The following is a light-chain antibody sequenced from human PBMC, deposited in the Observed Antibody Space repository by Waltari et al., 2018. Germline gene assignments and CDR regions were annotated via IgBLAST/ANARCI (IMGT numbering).Light chain of an antibody. CDR2: DVR. Sequence: QSALTQPASVSGSPGQSITISCTGTSSDVGAYNYFSWYQQHPGKAPKLIIPDVRNRPSWVSNRFSGSKSGNTASLTISGLQAEDEADYYCNSYASSSTRVFGTGTKVTVL. CDR3: NSYASSSTRV. V-gene: IGLV2-14*01. CDR1: SSDVGAYNY. J-gene: IGLJ1*01.